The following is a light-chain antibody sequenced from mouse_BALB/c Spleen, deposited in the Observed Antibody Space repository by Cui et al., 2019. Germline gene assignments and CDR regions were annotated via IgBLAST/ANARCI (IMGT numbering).Light chain of an antibody. V-gene: IGKV6-15*01. CDR1: QNVGTN. Sequence: DIVMTESQKLMSTSVGDRVSVTCKASQNVGTNVAWYQQKPGQSPKALIYSASYRYSGVPDRFTGSGSGTDFTLTISNVQSEDLAEYFCQQYNSYPYTFGGGTKLEIK. J-gene: IGKJ2*01. CDR2: SAS. CDR3: QQYNSYPYT.